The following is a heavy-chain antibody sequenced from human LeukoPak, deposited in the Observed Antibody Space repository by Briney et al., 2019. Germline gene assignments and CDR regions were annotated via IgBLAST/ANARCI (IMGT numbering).Heavy chain of an antibody. CDR3: ATSGGTSGPELDY. D-gene: IGHD3-3*01. V-gene: IGHV1-2*02. Sequence: ASVKVSCKASGYTFTGYYMHWVRQPPGQGLEWMGWINPKSGGTNYAQKFQGRVTMTRDTSISTAYMEVSRMTSDDTAVYYCATSGGTSGPELDYWGQGTLVTVSS. CDR2: INPKSGGT. J-gene: IGHJ4*02. CDR1: GYTFTGYY.